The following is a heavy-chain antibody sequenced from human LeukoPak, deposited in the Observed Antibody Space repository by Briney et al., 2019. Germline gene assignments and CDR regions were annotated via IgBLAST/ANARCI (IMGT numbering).Heavy chain of an antibody. V-gene: IGHV3-23*01. CDR2: ISGSDGTT. CDR1: GFTFSNYA. CDR3: TKFDS. Sequence: GGSLRLSCAASGFTFSNYAISWVRQTPGMGLQWVSVISGSDGTTYYADSVKGRFRISRDNSRNTVYLQMTSLRVEDTAIYYCTKFDSWGPGTVVTVSS. J-gene: IGHJ4*02.